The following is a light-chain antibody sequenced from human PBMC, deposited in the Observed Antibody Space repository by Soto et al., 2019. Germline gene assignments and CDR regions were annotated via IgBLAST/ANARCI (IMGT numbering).Light chain of an antibody. V-gene: IGKV3D-15*01. CDR1: QSVSRN. Sequence: EIVMTQSPATLSVSPGERATLSCRASQSVSRNLAWYQQKPGQAPRLLIYGASIRATGIPARFSGSGSGTEFTLTISSLQSEDFAVYYCQQYNNWPRVTFGQGTRLEIK. CDR2: GAS. J-gene: IGKJ5*01. CDR3: QQYNNWPRVT.